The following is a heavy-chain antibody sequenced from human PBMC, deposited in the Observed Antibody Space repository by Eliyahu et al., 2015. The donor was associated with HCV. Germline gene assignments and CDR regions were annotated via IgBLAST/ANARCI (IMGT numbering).Heavy chain of an antibody. CDR2: INSDGSST. J-gene: IGHJ4*02. D-gene: IGHD1-7*01. Sequence: ASGLRFSTSWMHWVRQAPGKGLVWLSRINSDGSSTTYADSVKGRFTISRDNAKDTLYLQMSRLSADDTAVYYCASVGITGTTIYYWGQGTLVTVSS. CDR3: ASVGITGTTIYY. V-gene: IGHV3-74*01. CDR1: GLRFSTSW.